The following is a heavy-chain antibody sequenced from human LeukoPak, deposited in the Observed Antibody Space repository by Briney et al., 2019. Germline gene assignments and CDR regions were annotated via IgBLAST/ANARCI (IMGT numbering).Heavy chain of an antibody. Sequence: SVKVSCKASGGTFSSYAISWVRQAPGQGLEWMGGIIPIFGTANYAQKFQGRVTITADESTSTAYMELSSLRSEDTAVYYCAREVSGIAVTGTPLRYFQHWGQGTLVTVSS. D-gene: IGHD6-19*01. CDR2: IIPIFGTA. CDR3: AREVSGIAVTGTPLRYFQH. J-gene: IGHJ1*01. V-gene: IGHV1-69*13. CDR1: GGTFSSYA.